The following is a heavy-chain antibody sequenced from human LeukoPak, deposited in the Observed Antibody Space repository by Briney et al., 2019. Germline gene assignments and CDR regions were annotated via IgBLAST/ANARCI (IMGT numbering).Heavy chain of an antibody. CDR2: INPNSGGT. V-gene: IGHV1-2*06. CDR1: GYTFTGYY. Sequence: ASVKVSCKASGYTFTGYYMHWVRQAPGQGLEWMGRINPNSGGTNYAEKFQGRVTMTRDTSISTAYRELSRLRSNDTAVYYCARVGDSSGYNFDYWGQGTLVTVSS. D-gene: IGHD3-22*01. J-gene: IGHJ4*02. CDR3: ARVGDSSGYNFDY.